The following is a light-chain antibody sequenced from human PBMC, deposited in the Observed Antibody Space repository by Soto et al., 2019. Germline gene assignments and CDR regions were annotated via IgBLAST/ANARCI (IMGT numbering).Light chain of an antibody. V-gene: IGLV2-14*01. Sequence: QSVLTQPASVSGSPGQSITISCTGTSSDVGGYNYVSWYQQHPGKAPQLMIYEVSNRPSGVSNRFSGSKSGNTASLTISGLQAEDEADYYCSSYTSSNTPCVFGGGTKLTVL. CDR3: SSYTSSNTPCV. CDR1: SSDVGGYNY. J-gene: IGLJ2*01. CDR2: EVS.